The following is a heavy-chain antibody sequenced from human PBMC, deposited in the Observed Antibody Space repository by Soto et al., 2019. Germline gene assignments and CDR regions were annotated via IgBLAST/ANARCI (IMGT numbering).Heavy chain of an antibody. V-gene: IGHV4-28*01. Sequence: SETLSLTCAVPGYSISSSNWWGWIRQPPGKGLEWIGYIYYSGSTYYNPSLKSRVTMSVDTSKNQFSLKLSSVTAVDTAVYYCARNGGYYYGMDVWGQGTTVTVSS. CDR1: GYSISSSNW. CDR2: IYYSGST. J-gene: IGHJ6*02. CDR3: ARNGGYYYGMDV.